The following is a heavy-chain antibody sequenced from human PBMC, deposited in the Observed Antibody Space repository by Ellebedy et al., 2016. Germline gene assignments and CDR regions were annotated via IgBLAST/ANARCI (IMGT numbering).Heavy chain of an antibody. D-gene: IGHD2-21*02. Sequence: GESLKISXEVSGFALRDYSMNWVRQAPGKGLEWISYIISSTGSVKYYADSVRGRFTISRDNAKNSLYLEMNSLRDEDTAVYYCARDCGDDCYAYHIDYWGRGTLVTVSS. CDR3: ARDCGDDCYAYHIDY. J-gene: IGHJ4*02. CDR1: GFALRDYS. V-gene: IGHV3-48*02. CDR2: IISSTGSVK.